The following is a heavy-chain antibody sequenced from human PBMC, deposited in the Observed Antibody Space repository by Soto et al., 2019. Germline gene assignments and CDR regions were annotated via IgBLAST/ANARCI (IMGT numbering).Heavy chain of an antibody. J-gene: IGHJ1*01. CDR3: ARSAVVVVAANAEYFQH. CDR1: GYTFTSYY. CDR2: INPSGGST. V-gene: IGHV1-46*01. D-gene: IGHD2-15*01. Sequence: QVQLVQSGAEVKKPGASVKVSCKASGYTFTSYYMHWVRQAPGQGLEWMGIINPSGGSTSYAQKGQGRVTMTRDTSTSTVYMELSSLRSEDTAVDYCARSAVVVVAANAEYFQHWGQGTLVTVSS.